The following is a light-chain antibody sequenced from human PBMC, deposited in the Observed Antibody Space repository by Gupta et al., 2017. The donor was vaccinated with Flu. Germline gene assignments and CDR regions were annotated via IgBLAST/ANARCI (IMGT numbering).Light chain of an antibody. CDR3: VLYIGSGSWV. CDR1: SGSVSTSYY. Sequence: QTVVTQEPSFSVSPGGTVPLTCGLSSGSVSTSYYPSWYQQTPGQAPRTLIYNTNTLSSGVPDRFSGSILGNKAALTITGAQADDESDYYCVLYIGSGSWVFGGGTKLTVL. CDR2: NTN. V-gene: IGLV8-61*01. J-gene: IGLJ3*02.